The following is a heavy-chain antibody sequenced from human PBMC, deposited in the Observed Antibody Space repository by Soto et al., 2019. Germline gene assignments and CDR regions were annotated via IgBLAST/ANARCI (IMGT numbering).Heavy chain of an antibody. CDR3: AQLGLMTFSHKHYFNH. CDR2: IKSDGSST. Sequence: SLRLSWVACVFSFGNYGMSWARQSPGKGLEWVSAIKSDGSSTYYAASVKDRVTISRDNSKNTLYLQLNSLRAEDTAVYYCAQLGLMTFSHKHYFNHWGRGTLVTVSS. J-gene: IGHJ4*02. D-gene: IGHD3-16*01. CDR1: VFSFGNYG. V-gene: IGHV3-23*01.